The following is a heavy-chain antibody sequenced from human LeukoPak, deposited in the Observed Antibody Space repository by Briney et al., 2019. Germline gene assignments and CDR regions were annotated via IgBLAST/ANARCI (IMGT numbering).Heavy chain of an antibody. J-gene: IGHJ4*02. CDR2: IIPIFGTA. D-gene: IGHD5-18*01. CDR1: GGTFSSYA. V-gene: IGHV1-69*13. CDR3: ARGRDTAMVTFYY. Sequence: SVKVSCKASGGTFSSYAISWVRQAPGQGLEWMGGIIPIFGTANYAQKFQGRVTITADESTSTAYMELSSLRSEDTAVYYCARGRDTAMVTFYYWGQGTLVTVSS.